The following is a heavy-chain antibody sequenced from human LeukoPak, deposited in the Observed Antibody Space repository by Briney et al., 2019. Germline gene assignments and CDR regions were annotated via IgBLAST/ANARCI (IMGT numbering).Heavy chain of an antibody. V-gene: IGHV3-33*06. Sequence: PGGSLRLSCAASGFTFSSYGMHWVRQAPGKGLEWVAVIWYVGSNKYYADSVKGRFTISRDNSKNTLYLQMNSLRADDTAVYYCAKQQFRTYYYGSGSYSPTDYWGQGTLVTVSS. CDR2: IWYVGSNK. J-gene: IGHJ4*02. D-gene: IGHD3-10*01. CDR1: GFTFSSYG. CDR3: AKQQFRTYYYGSGSYSPTDY.